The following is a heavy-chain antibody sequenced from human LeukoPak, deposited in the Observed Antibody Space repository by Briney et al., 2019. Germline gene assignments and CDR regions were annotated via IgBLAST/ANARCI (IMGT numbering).Heavy chain of an antibody. CDR1: GYTFTSYG. D-gene: IGHD2-2*01. CDR3: ARDQAYQLLSNWLDP. J-gene: IGHJ5*02. CDR2: ISAYNGNT. Sequence: VASVKVSCKASGYTFTSYGISWVRQAPGQGLEWMGWISAYNGNTNYAQKLQGRVTMTTDTSTSTAYMELRSPRSDDTAVYYCARDQAYQLLSNWLDPWGQGTLVTVSS. V-gene: IGHV1-18*01.